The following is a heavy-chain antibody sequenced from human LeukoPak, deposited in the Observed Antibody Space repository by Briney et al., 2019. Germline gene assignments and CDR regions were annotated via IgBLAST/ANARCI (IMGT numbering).Heavy chain of an antibody. CDR3: AREDGYCSGGNCYSYFDS. J-gene: IGHJ4*02. V-gene: IGHV3-48*01. D-gene: IGHD2-15*01. CDR2: IGGRGSNI. Sequence: GGSLRLSCAASGFTFSSYSMNWVRQAPGKGLEWVSYIGGRGSNICYADSVKGRFTISRDNAKNSVNLQMNSLRAEDTAVYFCAREDGYCSGGNCYSYFDSWGQGTLVTVSS. CDR1: GFTFSSYS.